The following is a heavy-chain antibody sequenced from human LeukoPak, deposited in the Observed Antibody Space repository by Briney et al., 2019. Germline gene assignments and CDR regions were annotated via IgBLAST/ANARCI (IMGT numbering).Heavy chain of an antibody. V-gene: IGHV3-7*01. CDR2: IKQDGSEK. D-gene: IGHD3-22*01. CDR3: ARDLTYYYDSSGYQY. J-gene: IGHJ4*02. CDR1: GFTFSNYW. Sequence: GGSLRLSCAASGFTFSNYWMSWVRQAPGKGLEWVANIKQDGSEKYYVDSVKGRFTISRDNAKNSLYLQMNSLRAEDTAVYYCARDLTYYYDSSGYQYWGQGTLVTVSS.